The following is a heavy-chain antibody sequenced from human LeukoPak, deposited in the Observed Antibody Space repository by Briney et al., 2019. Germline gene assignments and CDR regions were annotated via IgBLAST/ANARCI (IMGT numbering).Heavy chain of an antibody. CDR3: ARSPRITIFGVVITHTWPPDYYYYGMDV. Sequence: ASVKVSCKASGYTFTSYYMHWVRQAPGQGLEWMGIINPSGGSTSYAQKFQGRVTMTRDTSTSTVYMELSSLRSEDTAVYYCARSPRITIFGVVITHTWPPDYYYYGMDVWGQGTTVTVSS. CDR2: INPSGGST. CDR1: GYTFTSYY. D-gene: IGHD3-3*01. J-gene: IGHJ6*02. V-gene: IGHV1-46*01.